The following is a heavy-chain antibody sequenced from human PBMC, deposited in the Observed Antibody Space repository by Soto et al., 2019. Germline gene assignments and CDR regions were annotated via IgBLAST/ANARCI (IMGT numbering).Heavy chain of an antibody. D-gene: IGHD5-18*01. V-gene: IGHV3-30-3*01. Sequence: PXGCLRLTCAACGLSVSSYAMHWVRQAPGKGLEWVAVISYDGSNKYYADSVKGRFTISRDNSKNTLYLQMNSLRAEDTAVYYCARVLPTATVSYYYGMDVCGQRTTVTVSS. CDR3: ARVLPTATVSYYYGMDV. CDR1: GLSVSSYA. CDR2: ISYDGSNK. J-gene: IGHJ6*02.